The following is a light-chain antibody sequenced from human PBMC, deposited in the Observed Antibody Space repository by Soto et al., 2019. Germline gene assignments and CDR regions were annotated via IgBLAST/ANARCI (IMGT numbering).Light chain of an antibody. CDR1: SSDVGAYTS. Sequence: QSALTQPASVSGSPGQSITISCTGTSSDVGAYTSVSWYQQHPGKAPKLMIYEVSNRPSGVSNRFSGSKSANTASLTISGLQADDEAHYYCTSYTSDNRNYVFGTGTKL. CDR3: TSYTSDNRNYV. J-gene: IGLJ1*01. V-gene: IGLV2-14*01. CDR2: EVS.